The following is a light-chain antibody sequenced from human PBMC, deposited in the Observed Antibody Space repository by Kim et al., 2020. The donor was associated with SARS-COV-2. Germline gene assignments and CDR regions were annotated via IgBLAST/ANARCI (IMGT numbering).Light chain of an antibody. CDR1: QDIGND. CDR3: LQHRTYPIT. J-gene: IGKJ5*01. V-gene: IGKV1-17*01. Sequence: DIQMTQSPSSLSASVGDRVTITCRASQDIGNDLGWYQQNPGRAPKRLIYGASNSQSGVPSRFSGSGSETEFTLTINSLQPEDFATYYCLQHRTYPITFGQGTKLEIK. CDR2: GAS.